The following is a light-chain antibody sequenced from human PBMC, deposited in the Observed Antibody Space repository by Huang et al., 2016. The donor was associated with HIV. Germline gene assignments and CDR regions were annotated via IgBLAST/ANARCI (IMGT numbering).Light chain of an antibody. V-gene: IGKV1-NL1*01. CDR1: QDISSY. CDR2: AAS. Sequence: IQMTQSPSSLSASVGDRVSITCRASQDISSYLAWYQQKPGKAPKLLLYAASRLESGVPSRFSGSGSGTDYTLTISNLQPEDFATYYCQHYYGTLWTFGQGTKVDIK. J-gene: IGKJ1*01. CDR3: QHYYGTLWT.